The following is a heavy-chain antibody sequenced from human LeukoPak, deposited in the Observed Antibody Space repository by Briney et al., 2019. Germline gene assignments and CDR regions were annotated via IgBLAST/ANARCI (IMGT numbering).Heavy chain of an antibody. CDR3: SRSAYYDGSGNYYDY. Sequence: GGSLRLSCAASGFTFSSYAMSWVRQAPGKGLVWVSRISDGGSTTTYADSVKGRFTISRDNAKNTLYLQMNGPRAEDTAVYYCSRSAYYDGSGNYYDYWGQGTLVTVSS. V-gene: IGHV3-74*01. J-gene: IGHJ4*02. CDR2: ISDGGSTT. D-gene: IGHD3-22*01. CDR1: GFTFSSYA.